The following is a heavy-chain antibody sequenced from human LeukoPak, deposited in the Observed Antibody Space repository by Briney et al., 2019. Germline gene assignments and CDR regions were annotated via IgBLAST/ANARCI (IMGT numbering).Heavy chain of an antibody. Sequence: SQTLSLTCTVSGGSISSGGYYWSWIRQHPGKGLEWIGYIYYSGSTYYNPSLKSRVTISIDTSKNQFSLNLNSVTAADTALYSCARHYLGGNYPDYFNHWGQGTLVTVSS. CDR3: ARHYLGGNYPDYFNH. V-gene: IGHV4-31*03. D-gene: IGHD1-26*01. CDR2: IYYSGST. J-gene: IGHJ4*02. CDR1: GGSISSGGYY.